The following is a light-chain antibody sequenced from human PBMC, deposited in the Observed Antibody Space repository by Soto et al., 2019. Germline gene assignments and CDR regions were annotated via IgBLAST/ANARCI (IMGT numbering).Light chain of an antibody. CDR3: QSYDSSLSGYV. Sequence: QSVLTQPPSVSGAPGQRVTISCTGSNSNIGAGYDVHWYQQLPGTAPKLLIYGNSNRPSGVPDRFSDSKSATSASLAITGLQAEDEADYYCQSYDSSLSGYVFGTGTKATVL. CDR1: NSNIGAGYD. V-gene: IGLV1-40*01. J-gene: IGLJ1*01. CDR2: GNS.